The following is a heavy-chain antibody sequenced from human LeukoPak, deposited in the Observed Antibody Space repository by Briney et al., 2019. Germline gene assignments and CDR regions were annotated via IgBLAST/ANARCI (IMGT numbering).Heavy chain of an antibody. D-gene: IGHD3-22*01. J-gene: IGHJ5*02. CDR3: ARDYYDEPRLTLPSNWFDP. CDR1: GYTSTSYD. V-gene: IGHV1-8*01. CDR2: MNPNSGNT. Sequence: ASVKVSCKASGYTSTSYDINWVRQATGQGLEWMGWMNPNSGNTGYAQKFQGRVTMTRNTSISTAYMELSSLRSEDTAVYYCARDYYDEPRLTLPSNWFDPWGQGTLVTVSS.